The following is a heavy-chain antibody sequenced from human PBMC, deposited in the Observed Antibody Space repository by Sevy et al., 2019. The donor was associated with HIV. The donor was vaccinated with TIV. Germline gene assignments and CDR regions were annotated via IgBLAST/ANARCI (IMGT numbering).Heavy chain of an antibody. D-gene: IGHD2-15*01. V-gene: IGHV3-48*02. CDR2: ISSSSNTI. CDR1: GFSFSSYS. Sequence: GGSLRLSCAASGFSFSSYSMNWVRQAPGKGLEWVSYISSSSNTIYYADSVKGRFTISRDNAKNSLHLQMNSLRDEDTAVYYCASHYCSGGRASSFYYGMDVWGQGTTVTVSS. J-gene: IGHJ6*02. CDR3: ASHYCSGGRASSFYYGMDV.